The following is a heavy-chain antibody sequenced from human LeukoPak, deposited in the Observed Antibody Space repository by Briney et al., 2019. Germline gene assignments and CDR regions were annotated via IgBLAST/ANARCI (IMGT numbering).Heavy chain of an antibody. CDR2: INPNSGDS. J-gene: IGHJ4*02. CDR3: AREIGGILVFDS. Sequence: ASVKVSCKASGYKFTGYYMHWVRQAPGQGLEWMGWINPNSGDSHHAQKFQGRVTMTRDTSISTAYMELSRLRSDDTAVYYCAREIGGILVFDSWGQGTLVTVSS. V-gene: IGHV1-2*02. D-gene: IGHD5-18*01. CDR1: GYKFTGYY.